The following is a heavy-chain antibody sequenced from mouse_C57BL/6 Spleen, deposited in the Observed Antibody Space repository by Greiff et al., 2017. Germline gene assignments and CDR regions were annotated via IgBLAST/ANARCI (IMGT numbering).Heavy chain of an antibody. CDR2: IDPSDSET. J-gene: IGHJ1*03. V-gene: IGHV1-52*01. CDR1: GYTFTSYW. CDR3: ARWYGNYGSSFFYFDV. Sequence: QVQLQQPGAELVRPGSSLKLSCKASGYTFTSYWMHWVKQRPIQGLEWIGNIDPSDSETHYNQKFKDKATLTVDKSSSTAYMQLSSLTSEDSAVYYCARWYGNYGSSFFYFDVWGTGTTVTVSS. D-gene: IGHD1-1*01.